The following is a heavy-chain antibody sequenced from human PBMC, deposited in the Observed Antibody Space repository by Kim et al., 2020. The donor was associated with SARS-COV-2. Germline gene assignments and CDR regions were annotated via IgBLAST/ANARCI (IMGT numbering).Heavy chain of an antibody. CDR3: ARDIRFRRVYYGMDV. Sequence: VSVKSRITINPDTSKNQVSLQLNSVTPEDTAVYYCARDIRFRRVYYGMDVWGQGTTVTVSS. V-gene: IGHV6-1*01. J-gene: IGHJ6*02. D-gene: IGHD3-10*01.